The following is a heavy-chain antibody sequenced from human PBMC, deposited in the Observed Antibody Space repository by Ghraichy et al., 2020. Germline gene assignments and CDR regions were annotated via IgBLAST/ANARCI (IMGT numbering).Heavy chain of an antibody. J-gene: IGHJ5*02. CDR3: ARGFIYLEWLSPTTLANWFDP. CDR1: GFTFSSYS. D-gene: IGHD3-3*01. Sequence: GGSLRLSCAASGFTFSSYSMNWVRQAPGKGLEWVSSISSSSSYIYYADSVKGRFTISRDNAKNSLYLQMNSLRAEDTAVYYCARGFIYLEWLSPTTLANWFDPWGQGTLVTVSS. V-gene: IGHV3-21*01. CDR2: ISSSSSYI.